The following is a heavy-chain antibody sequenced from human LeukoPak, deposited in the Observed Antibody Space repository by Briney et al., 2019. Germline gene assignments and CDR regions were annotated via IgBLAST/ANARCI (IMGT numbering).Heavy chain of an antibody. CDR2: IYSGGST. Sequence: GGSLRLSCAASGFTVSSNYMSWVRQAPGKGLEWVSVIYSGGSTYYADSVKGRFTISRDNSKNTLYLQMNSLRAEDTAVYYCARDLYAGYDILTGYYSYWGQGTLVTVSS. V-gene: IGHV3-53*01. D-gene: IGHD3-9*01. CDR1: GFTVSSNY. J-gene: IGHJ4*02. CDR3: ARDLYAGYDILTGYYSY.